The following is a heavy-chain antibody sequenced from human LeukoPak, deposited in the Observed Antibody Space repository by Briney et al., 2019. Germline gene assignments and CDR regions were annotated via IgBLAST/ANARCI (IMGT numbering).Heavy chain of an antibody. CDR2: IWYDGSNK. Sequence: GRSLRLSCAASGFTFSSYGMHWVRQAPGKGLERVAVIWYDGSNKYYADSVKGRFTISRDNSKNTLYLQMNSLRAEDTAVYYCARDLCSSTSCYEIRDYYYGMDVWGQGTTVTVSS. J-gene: IGHJ6*02. V-gene: IGHV3-33*01. CDR3: ARDLCSSTSCYEIRDYYYGMDV. D-gene: IGHD2-2*01. CDR1: GFTFSSYG.